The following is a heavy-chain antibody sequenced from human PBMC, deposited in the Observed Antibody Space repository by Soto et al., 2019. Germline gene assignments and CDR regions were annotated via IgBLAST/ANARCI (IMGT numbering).Heavy chain of an antibody. Sequence: SVKISCKTSGDNFKENVFTWVRQAPGQGLEWMGGTIPALGKTHYIEKFQGRVTITVDDATRTVYMEVRDLTSEDTAIYYCARGPFRRSAMECWGQGTTVTVCS. CDR1: GDNFKENV. CDR2: TIPALGKT. V-gene: IGHV1-69*10. CDR3: ARGPFRRSAMEC. J-gene: IGHJ6*02. D-gene: IGHD5-18*01.